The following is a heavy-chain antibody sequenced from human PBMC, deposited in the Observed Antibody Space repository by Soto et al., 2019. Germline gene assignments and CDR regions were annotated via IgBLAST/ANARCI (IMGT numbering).Heavy chain of an antibody. V-gene: IGHV4-59*01. J-gene: IGHJ6*03. CDR2: IYYSGSA. Sequence: QVQLQESGPGLVKPSETLSLTCTVSGASISSYHWSWIRQTPGKGLEWIGYIYYSGSANYNPSLKSRVTFSVDTSKNPVSLKLRSVTAADTGVYYCAAAVPAEYVFPYYYMDVWGKGTTVTVSS. CDR3: AAAVPAEYVFPYYYMDV. D-gene: IGHD3-16*01. CDR1: GASISSYH.